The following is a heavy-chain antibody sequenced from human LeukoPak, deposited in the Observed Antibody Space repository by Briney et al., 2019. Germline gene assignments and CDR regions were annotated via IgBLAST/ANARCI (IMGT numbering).Heavy chain of an antibody. CDR3: AEENGLRSGGDCYFDY. CDR1: GFTFSSYA. Sequence: GGSLRLSCAASGFTFSSYAMSWVRQAPGKGLEWVSAISGSGGSTYYADSVKGRFTISRDNSKNTLYLQMNSLRAEDTAVYYCAEENGLRSGGDCYFDYWGQGTLVTVSS. V-gene: IGHV3-23*01. J-gene: IGHJ4*02. CDR2: ISGSGGST. D-gene: IGHD2-21*02.